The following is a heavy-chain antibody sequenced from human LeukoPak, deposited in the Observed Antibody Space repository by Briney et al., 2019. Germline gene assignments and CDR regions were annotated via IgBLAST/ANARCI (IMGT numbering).Heavy chain of an antibody. J-gene: IGHJ4*02. CDR1: GFTVSSNS. CDR2: IYSDST. Sequence: PGGSLRLSCTVSGFTVSSNSMSWVRQAPGKGLEWVSFIYSDSTHYSDSVKGRFTISGDNSKNTLYLQMNSLRAEDTAVYYCATGVYYDILTGYYNEDYWGQGTLVTVSS. CDR3: ATGVYYDILTGYYNEDY. D-gene: IGHD3-9*01. V-gene: IGHV3-53*01.